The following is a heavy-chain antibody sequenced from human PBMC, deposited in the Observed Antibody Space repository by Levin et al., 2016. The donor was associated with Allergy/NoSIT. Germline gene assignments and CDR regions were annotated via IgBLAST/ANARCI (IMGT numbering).Heavy chain of an antibody. J-gene: IGHJ4*02. D-gene: IGHD3-10*01. CDR2: ISAYNGNT. Sequence: WVRQAPGQGLEWMGWISAYNGNTNYAQKLQGRVTMTTDTSTSTAYMELRSLRSDGTAVYYCARGRASGSGSYLDYWGQGTLVTVSS. V-gene: IGHV1-18*01. CDR3: ARGRASGSGSYLDY.